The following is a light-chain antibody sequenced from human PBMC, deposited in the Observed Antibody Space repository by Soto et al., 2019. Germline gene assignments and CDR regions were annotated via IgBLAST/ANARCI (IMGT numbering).Light chain of an antibody. CDR1: QTVRNN. CDR2: DAS. J-gene: IGKJ1*01. CDR3: QQYNNWPPWT. Sequence: EIVLTQSPGTLSLSPGERATLSCRASQTVRNNYLAWYQQKPGQAPRLLIYDASSRATGIPDRFSGGGSGTEFTLTISSLQSEDFAVYYCQQYNNWPPWTFGQGTKVDIK. V-gene: IGKV3D-15*01.